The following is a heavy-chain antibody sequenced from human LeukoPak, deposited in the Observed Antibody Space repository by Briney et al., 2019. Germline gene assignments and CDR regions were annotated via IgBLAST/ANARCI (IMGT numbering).Heavy chain of an antibody. CDR3: ARWGGPPTGRGSRFYYYGMDV. V-gene: IGHV4-61*01. CDR2: LHYSGST. CDR1: GASVSSDNYH. D-gene: IGHD1-1*01. Sequence: SETLSLTCTVSGASVSSDNYHWSWIRLPPGKGLEWIGHLHYSGSTSYNPSLQSRVTVLRDTSKNQFSLSLRSVTAADTAVYYCARWGGPPTGRGSRFYYYGMDVWGRGTTVVVSS. J-gene: IGHJ6*02.